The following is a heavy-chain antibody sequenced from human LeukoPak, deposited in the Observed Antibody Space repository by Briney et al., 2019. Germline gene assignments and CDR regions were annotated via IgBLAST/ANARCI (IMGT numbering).Heavy chain of an antibody. CDR1: GYTFITYD. D-gene: IGHD1-14*01. CDR3: AREISAGSEVDY. Sequence: ASVKVSCKASGYTFITYDISWVRQAPGQGLEWMGWISAYNGNTNYAQKLQGRVTMTTDTSTSTAYMELRSLRSDDTAVYYCAREISAGSEVDYWGQGTLVTVSS. V-gene: IGHV1-18*01. J-gene: IGHJ4*02. CDR2: ISAYNGNT.